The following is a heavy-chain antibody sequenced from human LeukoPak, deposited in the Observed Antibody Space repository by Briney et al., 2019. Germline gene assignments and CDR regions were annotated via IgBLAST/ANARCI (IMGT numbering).Heavy chain of an antibody. Sequence: SETLSLTCTVSGGSISSYYWSWIRQPPGKGLEGIGYIYYSVSTNYNPSLKSRVTISVDTSKNQFSLKLSSLTAADTAVYYCARESGSYYPHFDYWGQGTLVTVSS. J-gene: IGHJ4*02. V-gene: IGHV4-59*01. CDR1: GGSISSYY. CDR3: ARESGSYYPHFDY. CDR2: IYYSVST. D-gene: IGHD1-26*01.